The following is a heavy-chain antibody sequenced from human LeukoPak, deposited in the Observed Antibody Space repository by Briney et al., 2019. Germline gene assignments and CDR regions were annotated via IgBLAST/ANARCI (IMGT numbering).Heavy chain of an antibody. V-gene: IGHV1-69*06. CDR3: ARHLDIVATTLIDY. J-gene: IGHJ4*02. CDR2: IIPIFGTA. CDR1: GGTFSGYA. Sequence: SVKVSCKASGGTFSGYAISWVRQAPGQGLEWMGRIIPIFGTANYAQKFQGRVTITADKSTSTAYMELSSLRSEDTAVYYCARHLDIVATTLIDYWGQGTLVTVSS. D-gene: IGHD5-12*01.